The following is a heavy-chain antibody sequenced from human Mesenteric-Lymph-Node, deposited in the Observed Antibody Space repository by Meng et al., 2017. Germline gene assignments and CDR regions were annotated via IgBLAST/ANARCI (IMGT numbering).Heavy chain of an antibody. V-gene: IGHV1-18*01. D-gene: IGHD3-22*01. CDR3: ARSYYYDNSGSTYYDN. Sequence: ASVKVSCKASGYTFTSYGISWVRQAPGQGLEWMGWISANSDNTNYAQKLQGRVTMTTDTSTSTAYMELRSLSFDDTAVYYCARSYYYDNSGSTYYDNWGQGTLVTVSS. J-gene: IGHJ4*02. CDR2: ISANSDNT. CDR1: GYTFTSYG.